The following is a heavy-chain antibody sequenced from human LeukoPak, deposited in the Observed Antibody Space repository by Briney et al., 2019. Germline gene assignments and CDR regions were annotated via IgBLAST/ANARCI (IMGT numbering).Heavy chain of an antibody. CDR3: ARHCSSTSCYEDDAFDI. CDR1: SGSISSGGYY. J-gene: IGHJ3*02. V-gene: IGHV4-31*03. Sequence: SQTLSLTCSVSSGSISSGGYYWSWIRQHPGKGLEWIGNIYYSGSTYYYNPSLKSRVTISVDTSKNQFSLRLSSVTAADTAVYYCARHCSSTSCYEDDAFDIWGQGTMVTVSS. D-gene: IGHD2-2*01. CDR2: IYYSGSTY.